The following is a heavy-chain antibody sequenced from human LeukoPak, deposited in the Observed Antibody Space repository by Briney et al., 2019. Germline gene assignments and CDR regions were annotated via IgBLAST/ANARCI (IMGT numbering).Heavy chain of an antibody. CDR1: GFTFSSYE. Sequence: PGGSLRLSCAASGFTFSSYEMNWVRQAPGEGLEWVSYISSSGSTIYYADSVKGRFTISRDNAKNSLYLQMNSLRSEDTAVYYCAREPRYDSYCSGGSCSYFDYWGQGTLVTVSS. CDR2: ISSSGSTI. J-gene: IGHJ4*02. V-gene: IGHV3-48*03. CDR3: AREPRYDSYCSGGSCSYFDY. D-gene: IGHD2-15*01.